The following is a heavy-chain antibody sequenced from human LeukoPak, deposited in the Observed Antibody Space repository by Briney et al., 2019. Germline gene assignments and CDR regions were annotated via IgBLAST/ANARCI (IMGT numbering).Heavy chain of an antibody. J-gene: IGHJ4*02. Sequence: SETLSLTCTVSGGSISSGGYYWSWIRQPPGKGLEWIGYIYYSGSTNYNPSLKSRVTISVDTSKNQFSLKLSSVTAADTAVYYCARLGYCSGGSCYSVWGQGTLVTVSS. V-gene: IGHV4-61*08. CDR2: IYYSGST. CDR1: GGSISSGGYY. CDR3: ARLGYCSGGSCYSV. D-gene: IGHD2-15*01.